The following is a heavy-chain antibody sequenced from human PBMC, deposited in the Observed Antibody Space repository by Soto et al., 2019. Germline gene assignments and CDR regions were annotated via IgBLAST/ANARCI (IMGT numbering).Heavy chain of an antibody. Sequence: QVQLQESGPGLVKPSQTLSLTCTVSGGSISSGDYYWSWIRQPPGKGLEWIGYIYYSGSTYYNPSLKSRVTISVDTSKNQFSLKLSSVTAADTAVYYCARDRDYDFWSGGHFDYWGQGTLVTVSS. J-gene: IGHJ4*02. CDR3: ARDRDYDFWSGGHFDY. D-gene: IGHD3-3*01. CDR1: GGSISSGDYY. CDR2: IYYSGST. V-gene: IGHV4-30-4*01.